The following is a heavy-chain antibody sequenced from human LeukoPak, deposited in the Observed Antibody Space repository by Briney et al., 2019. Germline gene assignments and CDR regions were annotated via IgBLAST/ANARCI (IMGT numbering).Heavy chain of an antibody. V-gene: IGHV3-9*01. CDR2: ISWNSGSI. CDR1: GFTFDDYA. Sequence: GRSLRLSCAASGFTFDDYAMHWVRQAPGKGLEWVSGISWNSGSIGYADSVKGRFTISRENAKNSLYLQMNSLRAGDTAVYYCARVAYGGYGYWGQGTLVTVSS. D-gene: IGHD5-12*01. J-gene: IGHJ4*02. CDR3: ARVAYGGYGY.